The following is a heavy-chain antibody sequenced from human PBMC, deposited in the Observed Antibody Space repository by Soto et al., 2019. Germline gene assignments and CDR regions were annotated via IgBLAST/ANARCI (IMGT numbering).Heavy chain of an antibody. CDR1: GFTFSNYA. CDR2: LSGSGSST. Sequence: PGGSLRLSCVASGFTFSNYAMSWVRQAQGQGLEWVSVLSGSGSSTYYADSVKGRFTISRDNSKDTVFVQMNSLRVEDTAVYYCAKEMNFDFLAGYGMDVWGQGTTVTVSS. V-gene: IGHV3-23*01. CDR3: AKEMNFDFLAGYGMDV. J-gene: IGHJ6*02. D-gene: IGHD3-3*01.